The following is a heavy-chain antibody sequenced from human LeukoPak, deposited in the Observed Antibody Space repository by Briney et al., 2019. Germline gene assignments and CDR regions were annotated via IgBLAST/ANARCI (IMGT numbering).Heavy chain of an antibody. CDR1: GFTFSSYW. J-gene: IGHJ3*02. CDR2: ISGSGGST. CDR3: AKGSTQWRLGAADAFDI. D-gene: IGHD6-19*01. V-gene: IGHV3-23*01. Sequence: QSGGSLRLSCAASGFTFSSYWMHWVRQAPGKGLEWVSAISGSGGSTYYADSVKGRFTISRDNSKNTLYLQMNSLRAEDTAVYYCAKGSTQWRLGAADAFDIWGQGTMVTVSS.